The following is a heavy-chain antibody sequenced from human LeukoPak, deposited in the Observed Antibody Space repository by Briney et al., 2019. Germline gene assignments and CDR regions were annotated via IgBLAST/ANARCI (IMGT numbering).Heavy chain of an antibody. V-gene: IGHV4-34*01. CDR3: ARSMTTVTTGWFDP. CDR1: GGSFSGYY. D-gene: IGHD4-17*01. CDR2: INHSGST. J-gene: IGHJ5*02. Sequence: PSETLSLTCAVYGGSFSGYYGSWIRQPPGKGLEWIGEINHSGSTNYNPSLKSRVTISVDTSKNQFSLKLSSVTAADTAVYYCARSMTTVTTGWFDPWGQGTLVTVSS.